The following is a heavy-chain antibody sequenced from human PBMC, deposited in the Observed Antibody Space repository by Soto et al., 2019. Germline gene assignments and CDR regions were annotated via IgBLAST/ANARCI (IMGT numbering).Heavy chain of an antibody. CDR1: GGSFSGYY. CDR3: ARARVDTAMVTADYYGMDV. V-gene: IGHV4-34*01. Sequence: PSETLSLTCAVYGGSFSGYYWSWIRQPPGKGLEWIGEINHSGSTNYNPSLKSRVTISVDTSKNQFSLKLSSVTAADTAVYYCARARVDTAMVTADYYGMDVWGQGTTVTVS. CDR2: INHSGST. D-gene: IGHD5-18*01. J-gene: IGHJ6*02.